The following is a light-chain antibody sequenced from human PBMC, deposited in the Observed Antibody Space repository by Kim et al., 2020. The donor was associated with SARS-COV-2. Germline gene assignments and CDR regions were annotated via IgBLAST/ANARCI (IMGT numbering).Light chain of an antibody. Sequence: GQSVTISCTGTSRDVGGYDSVSWYQHHPDKAPKLIIFEVSKRPSGVPDRFSGSKSGNMASLTVSGLQGEDEADYYCSSYAGRNNYVFGSGTKVTVL. CDR3: SSYAGRNNYV. CDR2: EVS. J-gene: IGLJ1*01. CDR1: SRDVGGYDS. V-gene: IGLV2-8*01.